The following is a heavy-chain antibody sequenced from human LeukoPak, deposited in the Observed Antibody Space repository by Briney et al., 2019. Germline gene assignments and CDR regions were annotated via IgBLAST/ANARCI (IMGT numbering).Heavy chain of an antibody. Sequence: GRSLRLSCAASGFTFSSYAMHWVRQAPGKGLEWVAVISYDGSNKYYADSVKGRFTISRDNSKNTLYLQMNSLRAEDTAVYYFSRQMSAYDMSYFDYWGQGTLVTVSS. J-gene: IGHJ4*02. V-gene: IGHV3-30-3*01. CDR3: SRQMSAYDMSYFDY. CDR1: GFTFSSYA. CDR2: ISYDGSNK. D-gene: IGHD3-9*01.